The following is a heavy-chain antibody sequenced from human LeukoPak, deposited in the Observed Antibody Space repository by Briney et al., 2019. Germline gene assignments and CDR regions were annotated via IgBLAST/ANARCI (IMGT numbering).Heavy chain of an antibody. V-gene: IGHV4-39*07. CDR1: GGSISSTDDN. J-gene: IGHJ3*02. Sequence: PETLSLTCTVSGGSISSTDDNWGWIRQPPGKGPEWIGSIYYSGSTYYNPSLKSRVTISEDPSKNQFSLKLSSVTAADTAVYYCAREDGTSMDNAFDIWGQGTMVTVSS. D-gene: IGHD5-18*01. CDR3: AREDGTSMDNAFDI. CDR2: IYYSGST.